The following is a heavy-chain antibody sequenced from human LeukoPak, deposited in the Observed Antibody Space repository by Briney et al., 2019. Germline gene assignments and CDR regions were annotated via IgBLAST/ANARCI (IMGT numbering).Heavy chain of an antibody. J-gene: IGHJ5*02. V-gene: IGHV3-33*01. D-gene: IGHD3-10*01. Sequence: PGRSLRLSCAASGFTFSSYGMHWVRQAPGKGLEWVAVIWYDGSNKYYADSVKGRFTISRDNSKNTLYLQMNSLRAEDTAVYYCARFVVRGSYNWFDPWGQGTLVTVSS. CDR1: GFTFSSYG. CDR3: ARFVVRGSYNWFDP. CDR2: IWYDGSNK.